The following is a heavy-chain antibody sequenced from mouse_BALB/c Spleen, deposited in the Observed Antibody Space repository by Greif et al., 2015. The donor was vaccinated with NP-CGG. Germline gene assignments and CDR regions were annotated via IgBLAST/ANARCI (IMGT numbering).Heavy chain of an antibody. D-gene: IGHD2-4*01. V-gene: IGHV1-7*01. Sequence: VQLQQSGAELAKPGASVKMSCKASGYTFTSYWMHWVKQRPGQGLEWIGYINPSTGYTEYNQKFKDKATLTADKSSSTAYMQLSSLTSEDSAVYYCARSLYDYPFAYWGQGTLVTVSA. J-gene: IGHJ3*01. CDR3: ARSLYDYPFAY. CDR1: GYTFTSYW. CDR2: INPSTGYT.